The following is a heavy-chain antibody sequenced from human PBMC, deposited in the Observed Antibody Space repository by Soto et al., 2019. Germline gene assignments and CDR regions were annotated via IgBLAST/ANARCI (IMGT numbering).Heavy chain of an antibody. Sequence: SETLSLTCTVSGGSISSYYWSWIRQPPGKGLEWIGYIYYSGSTNYNPSLKSRVTISVDTSKNQFSLKLSSVTAADTAVYYCARVSEELGWYFDYWGQGTLVTVSS. J-gene: IGHJ4*02. CDR1: GGSISSYY. D-gene: IGHD1-7*01. CDR2: IYYSGST. V-gene: IGHV4-59*01. CDR3: ARVSEELGWYFDY.